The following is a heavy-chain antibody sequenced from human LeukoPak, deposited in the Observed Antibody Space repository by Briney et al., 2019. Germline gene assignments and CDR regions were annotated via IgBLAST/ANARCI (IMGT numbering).Heavy chain of an antibody. CDR1: GGSISSYY. D-gene: IGHD6-13*01. CDR3: ARETTGAGTARPFDY. J-gene: IGHJ4*02. CDR2: IYYSGST. Sequence: SETLSLTCTVSGGSISSYYWSWIRQPPGKGLEWIGYIYYSGSTNYNPSHKSRVTISVDTSKNQFSLKLSSVTAADTAVYYCARETTGAGTARPFDYWGQGTLVTVSS. V-gene: IGHV4-59*12.